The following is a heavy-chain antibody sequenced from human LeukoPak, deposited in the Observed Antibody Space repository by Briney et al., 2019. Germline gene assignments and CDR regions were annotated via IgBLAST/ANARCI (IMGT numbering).Heavy chain of an antibody. Sequence: GGSLRLSCAASGFTFSRYSMNWVRQAPGKGGEGFSSISSSSSYIYYADSVKGRFTISRDNAKNSLYLQMNSLRAEDMAVYYCARDGNSNPLYYYYMDVWGKGTTVTVSS. CDR1: GFTFSRYS. CDR2: ISSSSSYI. V-gene: IGHV3-21*01. J-gene: IGHJ6*03. CDR3: ARDGNSNPLYYYYMDV. D-gene: IGHD4-11*01.